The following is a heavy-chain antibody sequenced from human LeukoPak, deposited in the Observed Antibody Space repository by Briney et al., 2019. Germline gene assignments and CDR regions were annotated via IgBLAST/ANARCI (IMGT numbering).Heavy chain of an antibody. D-gene: IGHD6-13*01. J-gene: IGHJ4*02. V-gene: IGHV1-2*02. Sequence: ASVKVSCKASGYTFTNYGISWVRQAPGQGLEWMGWINPNSGGTNYAQKFQGRVTMTRDTSISTAYMELSRLRSDDTAVYYCARVSLAAAAGRYFDYWGQGTLVTVSS. CDR1: GYTFTNYG. CDR3: ARVSLAAAAGRYFDY. CDR2: INPNSGGT.